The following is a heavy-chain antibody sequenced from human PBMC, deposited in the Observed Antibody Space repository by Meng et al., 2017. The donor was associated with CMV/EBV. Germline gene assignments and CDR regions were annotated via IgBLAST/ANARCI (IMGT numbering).Heavy chain of an antibody. V-gene: IGHV4-34*01. CDR2: FNHSGGT. CDR1: YS. D-gene: IGHD3-3*01. Sequence: YSGPWIRRPPGRGLRWMGEFNHSGGTTYTPSLKGRVTFSVDTSRNRFSLKLSSVTAAETALYYWARVNLRTIFGVVNQKRAKGGWFDPWGQGTLVTVSS. CDR3: ARVNLRTIFGVVNQKRAKGGWFDP. J-gene: IGHJ5*02.